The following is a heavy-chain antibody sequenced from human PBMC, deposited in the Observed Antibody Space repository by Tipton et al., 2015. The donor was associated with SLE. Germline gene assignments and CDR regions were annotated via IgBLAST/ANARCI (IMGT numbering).Heavy chain of an antibody. V-gene: IGHV4-34*01. CDR1: GGSFSGYY. CDR3: ARPSDYSYGLDY. Sequence: TLSLTCAVYGGSFSGYYWSWIRQPPGKGLEWIGEINHSGSTNYNPSLKSRVTISVDTFKNQFSLKLSSVTAADTAVYYCARPSDYSYGLDYWGQGTLVTVSS. D-gene: IGHD5-18*01. CDR2: INHSGST. J-gene: IGHJ4*02.